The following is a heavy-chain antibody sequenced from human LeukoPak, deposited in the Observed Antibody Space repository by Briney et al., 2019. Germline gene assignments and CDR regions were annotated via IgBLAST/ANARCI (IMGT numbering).Heavy chain of an antibody. J-gene: IGHJ4*02. V-gene: IGHV3-23*01. Sequence: GGSLRLSCAASGFTFSSYAMSWVRQAPGKGLEWVSAISGSGGSTYYADSVKGRFTISRDNSKNTLYLQMNSLRAEDTAVYYCAKSPPGVKSSGYYPPLYRGQGTLVTVSS. CDR1: GFTFSSYA. D-gene: IGHD3-22*01. CDR3: AKSPPGVKSSGYYPPLY. CDR2: ISGSGGST.